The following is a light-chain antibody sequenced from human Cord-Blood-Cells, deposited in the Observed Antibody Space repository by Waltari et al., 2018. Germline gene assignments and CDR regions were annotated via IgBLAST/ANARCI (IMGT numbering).Light chain of an antibody. CDR2: RNN. V-gene: IGLV1-47*01. CDR1: SSNIGRNY. Sequence: QSVLTQPPSASGTPGQRVTIPCSGSSSNIGRNYVYWYQQLPGTAPKLPIYRNNQRPSGVPDRFSGSKSGTSASLVISGLRSEDEADYYCAAWDDSLSGPVWVFGGGTKLTVL. CDR3: AAWDDSLSGPVWV. J-gene: IGLJ3*02.